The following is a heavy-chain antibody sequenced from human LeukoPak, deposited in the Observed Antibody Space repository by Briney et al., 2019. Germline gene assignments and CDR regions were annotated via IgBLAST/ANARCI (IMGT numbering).Heavy chain of an antibody. CDR2: INPNSGGT. J-gene: IGHJ6*02. D-gene: IGHD2-2*02. CDR1: GYTFTGYY. V-gene: IGHV1-2*02. Sequence: VASVKVSCKASGYTFTGYYMHWVRQAPGQGLEWMGWINPNSGGTNYAQKFQGRVTMTRDTSISTAYMELSRLRSDDTAVYYCARGDVVVPAAIIYYYCGMDVWGQGTTVTVSS. CDR3: ARGDVVVPAAIIYYYCGMDV.